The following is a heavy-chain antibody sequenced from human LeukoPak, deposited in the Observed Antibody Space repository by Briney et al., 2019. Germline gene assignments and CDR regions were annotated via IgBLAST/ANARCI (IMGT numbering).Heavy chain of an antibody. V-gene: IGHV3-11*04. D-gene: IGHD3-22*01. Sequence: GGSLRLSCAASGFTFSDYYMSWIRQAPGKGLEWVSYISSSGSTIYYADSVKGRFTISRDNAKNSLYLQMNSLRAEDTAVYYCARPSRGYYYDSSGPLPDYWGQGTLVTVSS. CDR2: ISSSGSTI. J-gene: IGHJ4*02. CDR3: ARPSRGYYYDSSGPLPDY. CDR1: GFTFSDYY.